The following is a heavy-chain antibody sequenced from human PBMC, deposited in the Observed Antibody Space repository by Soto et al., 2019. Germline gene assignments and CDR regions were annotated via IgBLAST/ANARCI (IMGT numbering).Heavy chain of an antibody. CDR1: GFTFSSYA. V-gene: IGHV3-23*01. CDR3: ARVPFFGWYVRPNWYFDL. D-gene: IGHD6-19*01. Sequence: GGSLRLSCAASGFTFSSYAMSWVRQAPGKGLEWVSAISGSGGSTYYADSVKGRFTISRDNAKNSLYLQMNSLRAEDTAVYYCARVPFFGWYVRPNWYFDLWGRGTLVTVSS. CDR2: ISGSGGST. J-gene: IGHJ2*01.